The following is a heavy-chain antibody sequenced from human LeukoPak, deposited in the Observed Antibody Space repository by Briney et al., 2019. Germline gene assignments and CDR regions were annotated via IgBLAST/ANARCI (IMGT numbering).Heavy chain of an antibody. CDR3: ASGYCSSTSCPTN. V-gene: IGHV4-38-2*01. Sequence: PSETLSLTCAVSGYSISSGYYWGWIRQPPGKGLEWIGSIYHSGSTYYNPSLKRRVTTSVDTSKNQFSLKLSSVTAADTAVYYCASGYCSSTSCPTNWGQGTLVTVSS. D-gene: IGHD2-2*03. J-gene: IGHJ4*02. CDR1: GYSISSGYY. CDR2: IYHSGST.